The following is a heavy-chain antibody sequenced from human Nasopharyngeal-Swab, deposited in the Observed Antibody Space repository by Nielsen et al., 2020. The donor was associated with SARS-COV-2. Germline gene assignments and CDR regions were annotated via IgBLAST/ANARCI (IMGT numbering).Heavy chain of an antibody. CDR1: GFTFSSYS. V-gene: IGHV3-21*01. Sequence: GGSLRLSCAASGFTFSSYSMNWVRQAPGKGLELISSISSSSSYIYYADSVKGRFTISRDNAKNSLYLQMHSLRAEDTAVYYCARDQGYSYGSYFDYWGQGTLVTVSS. D-gene: IGHD5-18*01. CDR2: ISSSSSYI. J-gene: IGHJ4*02. CDR3: ARDQGYSYGSYFDY.